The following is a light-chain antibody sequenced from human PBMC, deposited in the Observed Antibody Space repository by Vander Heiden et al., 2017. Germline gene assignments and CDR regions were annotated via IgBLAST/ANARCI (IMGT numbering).Light chain of an antibody. CDR1: QSVSSY. Sequence: EIVLTQPPATLSLSPGERATHSCRASQSVSSYLAWYQQKPGQAPRLLIYDASNRATGIPARFSGSGSGTDFTLTISSLEPEDFAVYYCQQRSNWPITFGQGTRLEIK. V-gene: IGKV3-11*01. CDR2: DAS. J-gene: IGKJ5*01. CDR3: QQRSNWPIT.